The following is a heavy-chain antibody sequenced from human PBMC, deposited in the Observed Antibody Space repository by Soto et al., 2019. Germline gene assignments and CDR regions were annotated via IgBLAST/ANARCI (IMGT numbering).Heavy chain of an antibody. CDR2: INTLSTAI. CDR1: GFTFTDYY. V-gene: IGHV3-11*01. CDR3: ARRLQWQLRPLDS. J-gene: IGHJ4*02. Sequence: GGSLRLSCEGSGFTFTDYYMTWIRQAPGKGLEWVAYINTLSTAIYYADSVKGRFTISRDNAKNSLYLQMNGLRAEDTATYYCARRLQWQLRPLDSWGRGTLVTVSS. D-gene: IGHD6-19*01.